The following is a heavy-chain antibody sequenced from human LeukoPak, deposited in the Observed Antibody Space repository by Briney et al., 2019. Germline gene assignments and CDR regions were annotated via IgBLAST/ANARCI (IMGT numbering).Heavy chain of an antibody. V-gene: IGHV1-69*05. CDR1: GGTFSSYA. CDR2: IIPIFGTA. CDR3: ARGGCSSTSCPPYDAFDI. J-gene: IGHJ3*02. Sequence: ASVKVSCKASGGTFSSYAISWVQQAPGQGLEWMGGIIPIFGTANYAQKFQGRVTITTDESTSTAYMELSSLRSEDTAVYYCARGGCSSTSCPPYDAFDIWGQGTMVTVSS. D-gene: IGHD2-2*01.